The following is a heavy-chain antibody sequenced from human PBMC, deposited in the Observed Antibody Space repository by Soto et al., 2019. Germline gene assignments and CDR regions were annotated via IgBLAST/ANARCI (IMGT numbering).Heavy chain of an antibody. V-gene: IGHV1-46*01. CDR1: GYTFTSYY. Sequence: QVQLVQSGAEVKKPGASVKVSCKASGYTFTSYYMHWVRQAPGQGLEWMGIINPSGGSTSYAQKFQGRVTMTRDTSTSTVYMELSSLRAEDTAVYYCASAKGGYGGSYYPFDYWGQGTLVTVSS. D-gene: IGHD1-26*01. CDR2: INPSGGST. J-gene: IGHJ4*02. CDR3: ASAKGGYGGSYYPFDY.